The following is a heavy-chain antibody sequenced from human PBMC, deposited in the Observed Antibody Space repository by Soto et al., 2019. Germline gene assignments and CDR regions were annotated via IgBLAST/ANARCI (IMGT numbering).Heavy chain of an antibody. D-gene: IGHD2-15*01. CDR3: AIGDCSGGSWYGSDV. V-gene: IGHV3-48*02. CDR1: GSAFSGHT. Sequence: GSLILSCAASGSAFSGHTMNWVRQAPGKGLEWVAYIGNTLDTIYYADSVKGRFIISRDDAMKSVFLHMSSLRDDDTAVYYCAIGDCSGGSWYGSDVWGRGTTVTVSS. CDR2: IGNTLDTI. J-gene: IGHJ6*02.